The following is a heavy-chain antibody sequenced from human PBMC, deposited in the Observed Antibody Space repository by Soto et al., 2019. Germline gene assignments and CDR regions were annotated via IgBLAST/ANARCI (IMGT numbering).Heavy chain of an antibody. CDR2: IYNSGTT. V-gene: IGHV4-31*03. CDR3: ARDPAP. J-gene: IGHJ5*02. CDR1: GGSITRGGYY. Sequence: QVQLQESGPGLVKPSETLSLTCTVSGGSITRGGYYWSWIRQHPGKGLEWIGYIYNSGTTYYNPSLKSRVTRSVDTSKNQFSLKLTSLTAADTAVYYCARDPAPWGQGTLVTVSS.